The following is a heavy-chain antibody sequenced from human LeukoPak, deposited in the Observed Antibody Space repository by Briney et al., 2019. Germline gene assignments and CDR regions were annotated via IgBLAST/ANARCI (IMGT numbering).Heavy chain of an antibody. D-gene: IGHD3-22*01. Sequence: GGSLRLSCAASGFTFSDYYMSWIGQAPGRGRGGVSYISSSGYTIYYADSVKGRFTISRDNAKNSLYLQMNSLRDEDTSVYYCARSDDSSGYYYRSVVSGAFDIWGQGTMVTVSS. CDR3: ARSDDSSGYYYRSVVSGAFDI. J-gene: IGHJ3*02. CDR2: ISSSGYTI. V-gene: IGHV3-11*04. CDR1: GFTFSDYY.